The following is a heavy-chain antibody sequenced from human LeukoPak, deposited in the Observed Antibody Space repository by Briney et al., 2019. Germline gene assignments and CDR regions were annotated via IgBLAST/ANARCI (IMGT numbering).Heavy chain of an antibody. V-gene: IGHV3-53*01. J-gene: IGHJ3*02. CDR3: ARPHSSSWNHAFDI. D-gene: IGHD6-13*01. Sequence: GGSLRLSCAASGITVSSNYMSWVRQAPGKGLECVSLISGGGSTYHADSVKGLFTISRDNSKKTLYLQMNNVRGEDTAVYYCARPHSSSWNHAFDIWGQGTVVAVSS. CDR1: GITVSSNY. CDR2: ISGGGST.